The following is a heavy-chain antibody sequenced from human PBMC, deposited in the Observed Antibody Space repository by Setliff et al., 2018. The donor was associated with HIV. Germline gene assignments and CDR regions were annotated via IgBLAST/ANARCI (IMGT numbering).Heavy chain of an antibody. J-gene: IGHJ6*02. CDR1: RSTFNSHT. CDR2: ISAYNGNT. CDR3: ARDHCSSSGCYEYSYYGMDV. D-gene: IGHD2-2*01. V-gene: IGHV1-18*01. Sequence: RASVKVSCKASRSTFNSHTINWVRQAPGQGLDWMGWISAYNGNTNYAQKLQGRVTMTTDTSTSTAYMELTSLRFDDTAVYYCARDHCSSSGCYEYSYYGMDVWGQGTTVTVSS.